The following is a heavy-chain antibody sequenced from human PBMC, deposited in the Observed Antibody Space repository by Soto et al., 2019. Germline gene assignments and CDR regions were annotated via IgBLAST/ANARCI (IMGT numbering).Heavy chain of an antibody. CDR2: IRSKAYGGTT. CDR1: GFTFGDYA. Sequence: PGGSLRLSCTASGFTFGDYAMSWVRQAPGKGLEWVGFIRSKAYGGTTEYAASVKGRFTISRDDSKSIAYLQMNSLKTEDTAVYYCTREYGGYSYYYCGMDVWGQGTTVTVSS. V-gene: IGHV3-49*04. D-gene: IGHD5-12*01. CDR3: TREYGGYSYYYCGMDV. J-gene: IGHJ6*02.